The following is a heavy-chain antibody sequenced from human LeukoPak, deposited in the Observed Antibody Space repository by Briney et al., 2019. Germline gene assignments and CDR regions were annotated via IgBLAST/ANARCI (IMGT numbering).Heavy chain of an antibody. V-gene: IGHV4-59*08. J-gene: IGHJ5*02. CDR1: GGSISSYY. Sequence: SETLSLTCTVSGGSISSYYWSWIRQPPGKGLEWIGYIYYSGSTNYNPSLKSRVTISVDTSKNQISLKLSSVTAADTAVYYCARRSVEMATKGGNWFDPWGQGTLVTVSS. D-gene: IGHD5-24*01. CDR2: IYYSGST. CDR3: ARRSVEMATKGGNWFDP.